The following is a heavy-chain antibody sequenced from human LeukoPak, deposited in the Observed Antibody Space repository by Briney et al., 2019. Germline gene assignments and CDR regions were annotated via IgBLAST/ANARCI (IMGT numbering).Heavy chain of an antibody. Sequence: SETLSLTCPVSGGSISSSSYYWGWIRQPPGKGLEWIGSIYYSGSTYYSPSLKSRVTISVDTSKNQFSLKLSSVTAADTAVYYCARVGGPSLYYYASSGDNSLLYYFDYWGQGTLVTVSS. V-gene: IGHV4-39*07. CDR2: IYYSGST. CDR3: ARVGGPSLYYYASSGDNSLLYYFDY. J-gene: IGHJ4*02. CDR1: GGSISSSSYY. D-gene: IGHD3-22*01.